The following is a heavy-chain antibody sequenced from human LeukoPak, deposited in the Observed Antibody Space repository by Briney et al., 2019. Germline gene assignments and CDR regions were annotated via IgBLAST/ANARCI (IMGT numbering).Heavy chain of an antibody. Sequence: GGSLRLSCAASGFTFSSYGMHWVRQAPGKGLEWVALIWNGGSNKYYAGSVKGRFTISRDNSKNTLYLQMNSLRAEDTAVYYCAKDGTAVAGYYMDVWGKGTTVTVSS. J-gene: IGHJ6*03. CDR1: GFTFSSYG. D-gene: IGHD6-19*01. CDR2: IWNGGSNK. V-gene: IGHV3-30*02. CDR3: AKDGTAVAGYYMDV.